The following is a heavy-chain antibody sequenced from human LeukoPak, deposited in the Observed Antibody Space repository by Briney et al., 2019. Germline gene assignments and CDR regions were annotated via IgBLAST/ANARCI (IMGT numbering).Heavy chain of an antibody. CDR1: GFTSSTAW. CDR3: AKEYDFWSGYPNYYYYYMDV. V-gene: IGHV3-7*01. D-gene: IGHD3-3*01. J-gene: IGHJ6*03. CDR2: MRQDGSDK. Sequence: GGSLRLSCAVSGFTSSTAWLTWVRQAPGKGLEWVADMRQDGSDKYYVDSVKGRFFISGDIAKNSVSLHMNRLSVEDTAVYYCAKEYDFWSGYPNYYYYYMDVWGKGTTVTVSS.